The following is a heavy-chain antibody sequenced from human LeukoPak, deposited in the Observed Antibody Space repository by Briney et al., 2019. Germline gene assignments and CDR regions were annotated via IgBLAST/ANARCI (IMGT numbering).Heavy chain of an antibody. V-gene: IGHV4-39*02. CDR2: IRSRGST. D-gene: IGHD5-12*01. CDR3: VRRSAYGGYFWFFDL. CDR1: GDSISKNDFY. J-gene: IGHJ2*01. Sequence: SETLSLTCTVSGDSISKNDFYWGWLRQSPGKGLEWIGNIRSRGSTHYSPSLKSRVTIFSDTSKNHFSLNLSSVTAADTAVYYCVRRSAYGGYFWFFDLWGRGALVTVSS.